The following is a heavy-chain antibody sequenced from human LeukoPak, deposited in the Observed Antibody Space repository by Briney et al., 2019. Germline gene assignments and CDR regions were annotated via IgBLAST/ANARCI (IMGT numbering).Heavy chain of an antibody. CDR2: IFPGDSGT. V-gene: IGHV5-51*01. D-gene: IGHD1-14*01. Sequence: GESLKISCQASGYSFTNYWIGWVRQMPGKGLEWMGIIFPGDSGTRYNPSFEGQVTMSVDKSIRTAYLQWSSLKASDTAMYYCARRPEYYFDYWGQGILVSVS. J-gene: IGHJ4*02. CDR1: GYSFTNYW. CDR3: ARRPEYYFDY.